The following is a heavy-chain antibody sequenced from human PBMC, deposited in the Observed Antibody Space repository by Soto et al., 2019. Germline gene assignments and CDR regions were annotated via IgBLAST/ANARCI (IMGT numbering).Heavy chain of an antibody. Sequence: SVTLSLTSTVFGGKSSSYYWSWIRLPPGKGLEWIGYIYYSGSTNYTPFLKSRVTISVDTSKTPFSMKLSSVTAADSFVYYCASEFRDTCNYEAYWGQGTAVTVSS. CDR1: GGKSSSYY. CDR3: ASEFRDTCNYEAY. D-gene: IGHD1-7*01. CDR2: IYYSGST. J-gene: IGHJ4*02. V-gene: IGHV4-59*12.